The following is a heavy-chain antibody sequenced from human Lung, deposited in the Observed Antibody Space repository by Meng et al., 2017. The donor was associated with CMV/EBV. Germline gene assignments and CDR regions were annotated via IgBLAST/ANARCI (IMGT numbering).Heavy chain of an antibody. J-gene: IGHJ4*02. Sequence: GESLKISCAASGFTFSSYWMHWVRQAPGKGLVWVSRINSDGSSTSYADSVKGRFTISRDNAKNTLYLQMNSLRAEDTAVYYYARDNPYYDFWSGYYGYYFDYWGQGTLVTVSS. D-gene: IGHD3-3*01. V-gene: IGHV3-74*01. CDR2: INSDGSST. CDR3: ARDNPYYDFWSGYYGYYFDY. CDR1: GFTFSSYW.